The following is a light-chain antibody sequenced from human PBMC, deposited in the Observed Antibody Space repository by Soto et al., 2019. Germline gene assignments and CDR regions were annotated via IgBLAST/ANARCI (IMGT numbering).Light chain of an antibody. CDR1: SSNIGSND. Sequence: QSVLTQPPSASGTPGQRVTISCSGSSSNIGSNDVNWYQQFPGTAPRLLIYNNRQRPSGVPDRFSGSKSGTSASLAISGLQSEDEGDYYCAAWDDSLKGFWVFGGGTKVTVL. J-gene: IGLJ3*02. CDR2: NNR. V-gene: IGLV1-44*01. CDR3: AAWDDSLKGFWV.